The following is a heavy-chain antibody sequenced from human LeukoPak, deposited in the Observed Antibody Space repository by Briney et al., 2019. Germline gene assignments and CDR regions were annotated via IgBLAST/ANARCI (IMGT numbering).Heavy chain of an antibody. CDR2: IKTDGSEK. Sequence: GGSLRLSCAASGFAFSSYWMSWVRQAPGKGLEWVASIKTDGSEKYYLDSVKGRFTISRDNAKNSLFLQMNSLRDEDTGVYYCARCEDYWGQGTLVTVSS. CDR3: ARCEDY. V-gene: IGHV3-7*01. CDR1: GFAFSSYW. J-gene: IGHJ4*02.